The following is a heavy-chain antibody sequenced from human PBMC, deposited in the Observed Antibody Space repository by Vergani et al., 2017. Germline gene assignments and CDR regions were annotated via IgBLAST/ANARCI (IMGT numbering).Heavy chain of an antibody. D-gene: IGHD3-16*01. J-gene: IGHJ4*02. V-gene: IGHV4-61*02. Sequence: QVQLQESGPGLVKPSQTLSLTCTVSGGSISSGSYYWSWIRQPAGKGLEWIGRIYTSGSTNYNPSLKSRVTMSVDTSKNQFSLKLSSVTAADTATYYCAKHFRGWGIDYWGQGTQVIVSS. CDR1: GGSISSGSYY. CDR3: AKHFRGWGIDY. CDR2: IYTSGST.